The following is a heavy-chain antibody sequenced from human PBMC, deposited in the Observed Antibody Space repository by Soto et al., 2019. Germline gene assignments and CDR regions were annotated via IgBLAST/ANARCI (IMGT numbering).Heavy chain of an antibody. J-gene: IGHJ5*02. CDR2: MNPNSGNA. CDR1: GYTFTSYD. CDR3: ARGSNDAGTMSWFDP. D-gene: IGHD1-1*01. V-gene: IGHV1-8*01. Sequence: ASVKVSRKASGYTFTSYDVTWVRQATGQGLEWMGWMNPNSGNAGYAQKFQGRVTMTRNTSISTAYMELSSLRSEDTAVYYCARGSNDAGTMSWFDPWGQGTLVTVSS.